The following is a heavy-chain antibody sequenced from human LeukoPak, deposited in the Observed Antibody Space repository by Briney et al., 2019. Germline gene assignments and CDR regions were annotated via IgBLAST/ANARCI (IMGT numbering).Heavy chain of an antibody. V-gene: IGHV3-15*01. Sequence: PGGALRLSCAASGFTFSNDWMSWVRQAPGKGREWVGRINSKNEGGTTEYAAPVKGRFTISRDDSKNTLYLQMNSLKTEDTAVYYCTTDPTWGYYDSSGYYYHLANYWGQGTLVTVSS. J-gene: IGHJ4*02. CDR3: TTDPTWGYYDSSGYYYHLANY. CDR2: INSKNEGGTT. CDR1: GFTFSNDW. D-gene: IGHD3-22*01.